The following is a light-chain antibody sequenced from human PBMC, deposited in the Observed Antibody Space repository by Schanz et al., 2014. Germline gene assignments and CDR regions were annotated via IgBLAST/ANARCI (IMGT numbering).Light chain of an antibody. CDR1: NIGSKS. Sequence: SSELTQPPSVSVAPGKTARITCGGNNIGSKSVHWYQQKPGQAPVLVVYDDSDRPSGIPERFSGSNSGNTATLTISGTQAMDEADYYCQAWDSSTGVFGGGTKLTVL. CDR3: QAWDSSTGV. CDR2: DDS. V-gene: IGLV3-21*03. J-gene: IGLJ2*01.